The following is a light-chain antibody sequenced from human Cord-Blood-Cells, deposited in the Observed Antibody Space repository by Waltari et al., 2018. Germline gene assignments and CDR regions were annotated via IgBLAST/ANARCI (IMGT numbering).Light chain of an antibody. CDR2: DVS. V-gene: IGLV2-14*01. J-gene: IGLJ1*01. Sequence: QSALTQPASVSGSPGQSITISCTGTSSDVGGYNSVPWYQQHPGKAPKLMIYDVSNRPSGVSNRFSGSKSGNTASLTISGLQAEDEADYYCSSYTSSNYVFGTGTKVTVL. CDR3: SSYTSSNYV. CDR1: SSDVGGYNS.